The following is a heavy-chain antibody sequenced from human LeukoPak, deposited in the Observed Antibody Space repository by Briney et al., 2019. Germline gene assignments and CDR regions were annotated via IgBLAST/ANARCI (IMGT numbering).Heavy chain of an antibody. J-gene: IGHJ5*02. Sequence: ASVKVSCKASGYTFTSYGISWVRQAPGQGLEWMGWISAYNGNTNYAQKLQGRVTMTTDTSTSTAYMGLRSLRSDDTAVYYCARALSIAVAGEGDWFDPWGQGTLVTVSS. CDR1: GYTFTSYG. CDR3: ARALSIAVAGEGDWFDP. V-gene: IGHV1-18*04. D-gene: IGHD6-19*01. CDR2: ISAYNGNT.